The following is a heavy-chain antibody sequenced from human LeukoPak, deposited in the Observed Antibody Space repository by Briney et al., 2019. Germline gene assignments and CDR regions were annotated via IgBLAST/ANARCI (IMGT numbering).Heavy chain of an antibody. CDR2: IYYTGST. J-gene: IGHJ5*02. D-gene: IGHD3-22*01. V-gene: IGHV4-30-4*07. Sequence: SETLSLTCTVSGGSISRSGYSWSWIRQPPGKGLDWIAYIYYTGSTYYNPSLKSRVTISLDTSKNQFSLKLTSVTAADTAVYYCARGGDSSGYEGRFDPWGQGTLVTVSS. CDR1: GGSISRSGYS. CDR3: ARGGDSSGYEGRFDP.